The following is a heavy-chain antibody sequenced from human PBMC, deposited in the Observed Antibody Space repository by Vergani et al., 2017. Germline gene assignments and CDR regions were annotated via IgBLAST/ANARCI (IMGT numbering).Heavy chain of an antibody. J-gene: IGHJ4*02. CDR3: ARGDYVLHYFDY. Sequence: QVQLVESGGGLVKPGGSLRLSCAASGFTFSDYYMSWIRHAPGKGLEWVSYISSSSSTIYYANSVKGRFTISRDNPKNSLYLQMNSLRAEDTAVYYCARGDYVLHYFDYWGQGTLVTVSS. CDR2: ISSSSSTI. V-gene: IGHV3-11*01. D-gene: IGHD4-17*01. CDR1: GFTFSDYY.